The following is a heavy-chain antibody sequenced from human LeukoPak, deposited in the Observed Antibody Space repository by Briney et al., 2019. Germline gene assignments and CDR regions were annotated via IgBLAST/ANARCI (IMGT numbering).Heavy chain of an antibody. CDR3: APPMTTVVSPDY. V-gene: IGHV3-11*04. CDR1: GFTFSDYY. Sequence: GGSLRLSCAASGFTFSDYYMTWIRQAPGKGLEWVSYISSSGITIYYADSVKGRFTISRDNAKNSLYLQMNSLRAEDTAVYYCAPPMTTVVSPDYWGQGTLVTVSS. CDR2: ISSSGITI. D-gene: IGHD4-23*01. J-gene: IGHJ4*02.